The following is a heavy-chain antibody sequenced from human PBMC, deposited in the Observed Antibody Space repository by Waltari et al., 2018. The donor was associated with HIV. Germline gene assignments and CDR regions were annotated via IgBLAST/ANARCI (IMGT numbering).Heavy chain of an antibody. CDR1: GYTFTSYA. CDR3: ARGSPDIVVVPAAGLPDY. CDR2: INAGNGNT. J-gene: IGHJ4*02. V-gene: IGHV1-3*01. Sequence: QVQLVQSGAEVKKPGASVKVSCKASGYTFTSYAMHWVRQAPGQRLEWMGWINAGNGNTKYSQKFQGRVTITRDTSASTAYMELSSLRSEDTAVYYCARGSPDIVVVPAAGLPDYWGQGTLVTVSS. D-gene: IGHD2-2*01.